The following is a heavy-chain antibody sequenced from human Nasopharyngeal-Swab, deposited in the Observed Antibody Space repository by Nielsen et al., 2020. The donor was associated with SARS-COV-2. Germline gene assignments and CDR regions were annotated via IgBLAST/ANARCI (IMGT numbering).Heavy chain of an antibody. CDR3: ARRDCSSTSCSHYYYYGMDV. CDR2: IDPSDSYT. J-gene: IGHJ6*02. V-gene: IGHV5-10-1*01. Sequence: GESLKISCKGSGYSFTSYWISWVRQMPGKGLKWMGRIDPSDSYTNYSPSFQGHVTISADKSISTAYLQWSSLKASDTAMYYCARRDCSSTSCSHYYYYGMDVWGQGTTVTVSS. CDR1: GYSFTSYW. D-gene: IGHD2-2*01.